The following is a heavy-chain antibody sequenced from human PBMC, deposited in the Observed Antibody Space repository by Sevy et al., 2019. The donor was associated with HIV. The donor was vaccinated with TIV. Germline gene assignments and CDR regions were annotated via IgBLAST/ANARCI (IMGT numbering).Heavy chain of an antibody. CDR2: INGSGGST. CDR3: AKLRGDLIPAEAFDI. V-gene: IGHV3-23*01. D-gene: IGHD4-17*01. CDR1: GFTFSSYA. J-gene: IGHJ3*02. Sequence: GSLRLSCAASGFTFSSYAMSWVRQAPGKGLEWVSGINGSGGSTYYADSLKGRFTISRDNSKNTLYLQMNSLRAEDTAVYYCAKLRGDLIPAEAFDIWGQGTMVTVSS.